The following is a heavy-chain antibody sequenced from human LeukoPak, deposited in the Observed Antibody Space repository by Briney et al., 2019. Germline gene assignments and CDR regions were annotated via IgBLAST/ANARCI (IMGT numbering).Heavy chain of an antibody. CDR3: ARGIFGVVIPLDY. D-gene: IGHD3-3*01. Sequence: GGSLRLSCAASGFTFSSYWMSWVRQAPGKGLEWVANIKQDGSEKYYVDSVKGRFTISRDNSKNTLYLQMNSLRAEDTAVYYCARGIFGVVIPLDYWGQGTLVTVSS. V-gene: IGHV3-7*01. CDR2: IKQDGSEK. CDR1: GFTFSSYW. J-gene: IGHJ4*02.